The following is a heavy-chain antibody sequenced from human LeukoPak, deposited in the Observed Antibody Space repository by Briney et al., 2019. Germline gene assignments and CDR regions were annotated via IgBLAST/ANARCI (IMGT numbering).Heavy chain of an antibody. D-gene: IGHD5-12*01. V-gene: IGHV1-18*01. J-gene: IGHJ4*02. CDR1: GYTFTSYA. CDR3: AATSGYSGFGPFDY. CDR2: ISTYNGNT. Sequence: GASVKVSCKASGYTFTSYAITWVRQAPGHGLEWMGWISTYNGNTKYAQKFQGRATMTTDTSTSTAYMELRSLESDDTAVYYCAATSGYSGFGPFDYWGQGTLVTVSS.